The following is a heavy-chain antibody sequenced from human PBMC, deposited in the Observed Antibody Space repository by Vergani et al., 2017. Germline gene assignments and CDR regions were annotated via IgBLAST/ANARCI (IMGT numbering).Heavy chain of an antibody. J-gene: IGHJ4*02. CDR1: GYTFTSYG. CDR2: ISAYNGNT. Sequence: QVQLVQSGAEVKKPGASVKVSCKASGYTFTSYGISWVRQAPGQGLEWMGWISAYNGNTNYAQKLQGRVTMTTDTSTSTAYMELRSLRSDDTAVYYCAKAGSITMVRGVITFDYWGQGTLVTVSS. V-gene: IGHV1-18*01. CDR3: AKAGSITMVRGVITFDY. D-gene: IGHD3-10*01.